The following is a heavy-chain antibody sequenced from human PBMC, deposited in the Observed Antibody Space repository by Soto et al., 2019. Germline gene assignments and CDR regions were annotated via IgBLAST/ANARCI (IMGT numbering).Heavy chain of an antibody. CDR2: IIPILGIA. V-gene: IGHV1-69*02. D-gene: IGHD2-2*01. J-gene: IGHJ5*02. CDR1: GGTFSSYT. CDR3: ARVCSSTSCYHSVFPWFDP. Sequence: QVQLEQSVAEVKKPGSSVKVSCKVSGGTFSSYTISWVRQAPGQGLEWMGRIIPILGIANYAQKFQGRVTITADKSTSTAYMELSSLRSEDTAVYYCARVCSSTSCYHSVFPWFDPWGQGTLVTVSS.